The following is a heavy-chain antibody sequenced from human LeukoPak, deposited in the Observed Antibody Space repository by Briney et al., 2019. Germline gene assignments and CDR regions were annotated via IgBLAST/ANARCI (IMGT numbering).Heavy chain of an antibody. J-gene: IGHJ5*02. CDR1: GFTFSSYE. CDR2: ISNSGTAI. Sequence: GGSLRLSCAASGFTFSSYEMNWVRQAPGKGLEWVSYISNSGTAIYYADSVKGRFTISRDNAKNSLYLQMNSLRVEDTAVYYCARSAGTWFDPWGQGTLVTVSS. CDR3: ARSAGTWFDP. V-gene: IGHV3-48*03. D-gene: IGHD1-1*01.